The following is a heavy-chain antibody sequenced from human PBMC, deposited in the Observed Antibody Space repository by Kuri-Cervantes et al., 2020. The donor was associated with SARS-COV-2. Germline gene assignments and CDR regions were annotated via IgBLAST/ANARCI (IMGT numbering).Heavy chain of an antibody. V-gene: IGHV3-33*01. CDR2: IWWDGSEE. CDR1: GFTFSNYA. Sequence: GGSLRLSCEASGFTFSNYAMHWVRQAPGKGLEWVAVIWWDGSEEYYLDSVKGRFTISKDNSKNMLFLEINNLRVEDAAVYFCVRGSYGGNSDFDYWGQGTPVTVSS. CDR3: VRGSYGGNSDFDY. D-gene: IGHD4-23*01. J-gene: IGHJ4*02.